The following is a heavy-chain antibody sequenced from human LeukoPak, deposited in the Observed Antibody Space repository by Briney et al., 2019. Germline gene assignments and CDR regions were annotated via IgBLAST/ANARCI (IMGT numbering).Heavy chain of an antibody. J-gene: IGHJ6*03. CDR3: ARIYDFWSGYYYYYYYYMDV. Sequence: NPSETLSLTCTVSGGSISSSSYYWGWIRQPPGKGLEWIGSIYYSGSTYYNPSLKSRVTISLDKSKSQFSLRLNSVTAADTAVYYCARIYDFWSGYYYYYYYYMDVWGKGTTVTVS. V-gene: IGHV4-39*01. CDR1: GGSISSSSYY. CDR2: IYYSGST. D-gene: IGHD3-3*01.